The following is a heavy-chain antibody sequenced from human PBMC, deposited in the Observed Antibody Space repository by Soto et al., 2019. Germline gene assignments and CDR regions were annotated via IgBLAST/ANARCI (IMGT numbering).Heavy chain of an antibody. V-gene: IGHV3-23*04. CDR1: GFTFSHHT. CDR2: IGDGGSNT. D-gene: IGHD4-17*01. CDR3: AKGHGDYILHFDF. J-gene: IGHJ4*02. Sequence: EVQLVESGGGFVQPGGSLRLSCAVSGFTFSHHTMTWGRQAPGKGLEWVSTIGDGGSNTYYADSVKRRFTISRDNSQNTLYLHMNSLRDDDTAKYYCAKGHGDYILHFDFWGQGTLVTVSS.